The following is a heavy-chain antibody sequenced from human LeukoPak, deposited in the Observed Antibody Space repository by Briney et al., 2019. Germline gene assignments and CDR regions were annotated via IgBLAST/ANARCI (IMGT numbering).Heavy chain of an antibody. J-gene: IGHJ4*02. CDR1: GGSFSGYY. D-gene: IGHD3-3*01. CDR2: INHSGST. CDR3: ARGPPHYDFWSGYFPFPSFDY. Sequence: RTSETLSLTCAVYGGSFSGYYWSWTRQPPGKGLEWIGEINHSGSTNYNPSLKSRVTISVDTSKNQFSLKLSSVTAADTAVYYCARGPPHYDFWSGYFPFPSFDYWGQGTLVTVSS. V-gene: IGHV4-34*01.